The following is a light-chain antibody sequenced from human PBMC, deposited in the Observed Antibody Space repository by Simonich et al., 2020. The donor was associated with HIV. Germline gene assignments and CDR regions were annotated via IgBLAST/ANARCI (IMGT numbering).Light chain of an antibody. CDR1: ESISSW. J-gene: IGKJ1*01. Sequence: DIQMTQSPSTLSASVGDRVTITCRASESISSWLAWYQQKSGKAPKLLIYKASSLKSGVPSRFSGSGSGTEVTLTISSLQPDDFATYFCQQYNSYTWTFGQGTKVEIK. CDR3: QQYNSYTWT. V-gene: IGKV1-5*03. CDR2: KAS.